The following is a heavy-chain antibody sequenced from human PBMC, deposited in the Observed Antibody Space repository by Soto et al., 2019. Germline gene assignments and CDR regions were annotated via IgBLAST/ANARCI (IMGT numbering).Heavy chain of an antibody. V-gene: IGHV1-69*13. CDR2: IIPIFGTA. CDR1: GGTFSSYA. Sequence: SVKVSCKASGGTFSSYAISWARQAPGQGLEWMGGIIPIFGTANYAQKLQGRVTITADESTSTAYMELSSLRSEDTAVYYCARDFAGIAAAGNWGQGTLVTVSS. CDR3: ARDFAGIAAAGN. D-gene: IGHD6-13*01. J-gene: IGHJ4*02.